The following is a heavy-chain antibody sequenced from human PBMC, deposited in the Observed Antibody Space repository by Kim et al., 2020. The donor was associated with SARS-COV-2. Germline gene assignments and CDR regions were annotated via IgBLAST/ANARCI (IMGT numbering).Heavy chain of an antibody. J-gene: IGHJ4*02. CDR3: ARGSPIAAAPIDY. CDR2: INHSGST. Sequence: SETLSLTCAVYGGSFSGYYWSWIRQPPGKGLEWIGEINHSGSTNYNPSLKSRVTISVDTSKNQFSLKLSSVTAADTAVYYCARGSPIAAAPIDYWGQGTLVTVSS. V-gene: IGHV4-34*01. D-gene: IGHD6-13*01. CDR1: GGSFSGYY.